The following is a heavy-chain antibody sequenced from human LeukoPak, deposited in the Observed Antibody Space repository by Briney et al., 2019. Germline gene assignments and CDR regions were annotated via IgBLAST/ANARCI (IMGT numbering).Heavy chain of an antibody. CDR1: GYTFTSYD. CDR2: MNPNSGNT. Sequence: ASVKVSCKASGYTFTSYDINWVRQATGQGLEWMGWMNPNSGNTGYAQKFQGRVTMTRNTSISTAYMELSSLRSEDTAVYYCASGTTYYDFWSGYYTGWFWGQGTLVTVSS. D-gene: IGHD3-3*01. V-gene: IGHV1-8*01. J-gene: IGHJ4*02. CDR3: ASGTTYYDFWSGYYTGWF.